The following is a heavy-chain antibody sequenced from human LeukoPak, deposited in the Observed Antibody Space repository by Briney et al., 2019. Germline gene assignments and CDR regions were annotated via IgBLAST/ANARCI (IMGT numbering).Heavy chain of an antibody. Sequence: GGSLRLSCAASGFTFSSYGMHWVRQAPGKGLEWVAFIRYDGSNKYYADSVKGRFTISRDNSKNTMYLQMNSLRAEDTAVYYCAKEVVVPAAMGYMDVWGKGTTVTVSS. V-gene: IGHV3-30*02. CDR2: IRYDGSNK. D-gene: IGHD2-2*01. CDR1: GFTFSSYG. CDR3: AKEVVVPAAMGYMDV. J-gene: IGHJ6*03.